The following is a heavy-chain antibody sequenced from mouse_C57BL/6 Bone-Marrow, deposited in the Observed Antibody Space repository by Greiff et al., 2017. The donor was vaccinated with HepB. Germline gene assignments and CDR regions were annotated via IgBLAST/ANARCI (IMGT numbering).Heavy chain of an antibody. CDR2: IYPGGGYT. CDR3: ARSGTGTDYFDY. V-gene: IGHV1-63*01. CDR1: GYTFTNYW. J-gene: IGHJ2*01. Sequence: VQLQESGAELVRPGTSVKMSCKASGYTFTNYWIGWAKQRPGHGLEWIGDIYPGGGYTNYNEKFKGKATLTADKSSSTAYMQFSSLTSEDSAIYYCARSGTGTDYFDYWGQGTTLTVSS. D-gene: IGHD4-1*01.